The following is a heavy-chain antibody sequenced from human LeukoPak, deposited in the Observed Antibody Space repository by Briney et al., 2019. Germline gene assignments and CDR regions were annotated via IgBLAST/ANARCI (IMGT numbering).Heavy chain of an antibody. CDR3: ARETWGYYGSGNNGNYYYYMDV. V-gene: IGHV4-61*02. CDR2: IYTSGST. J-gene: IGHJ6*03. D-gene: IGHD3-10*01. Sequence: SETLSLTCTVSGGSISSGSYYWSWIRQPAGKGLEWIGRIYTSGSTNYNPSLKSRVTMSVDTSKNQFSLKLSSVTAADTAVYYCARETWGYYGSGNNGNYYYYMDVWGKGTTVTISS. CDR1: GGSISSGSYY.